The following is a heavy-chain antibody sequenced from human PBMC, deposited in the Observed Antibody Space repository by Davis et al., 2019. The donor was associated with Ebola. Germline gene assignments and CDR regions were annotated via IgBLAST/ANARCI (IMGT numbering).Heavy chain of an antibody. D-gene: IGHD1-1*01. V-gene: IGHV1-46*01. CDR1: GYIFSVYY. CDR3: ARAQFPTTSDH. CDR2: INPSGGST. Sequence: ASVKVSCKASGYIFSVYYMHWVRQAPGQGLEWMGIINPSGGSTSYAQKFQGRVTMTRDTSTSTVYMELSSLRSEDTAVYYCARAQFPTTSDHWGQGTLVTVSS. J-gene: IGHJ4*02.